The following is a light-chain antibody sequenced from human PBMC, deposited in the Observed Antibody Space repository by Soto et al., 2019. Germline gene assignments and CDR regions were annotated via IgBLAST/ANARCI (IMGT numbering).Light chain of an antibody. CDR2: DAS. V-gene: IGKV3-11*01. CDR1: QSVNSY. J-gene: IGKJ5*01. Sequence: EIVLTQSPATLSLPPGERATLSCRASQSVNSYLAWYQQKPGQAPRLLIYDASSRATGIPARFSGSGSGTDFTLTISSLEPEDSAVYHCQQRSNWPSITFGQGTRLEIK. CDR3: QQRSNWPSIT.